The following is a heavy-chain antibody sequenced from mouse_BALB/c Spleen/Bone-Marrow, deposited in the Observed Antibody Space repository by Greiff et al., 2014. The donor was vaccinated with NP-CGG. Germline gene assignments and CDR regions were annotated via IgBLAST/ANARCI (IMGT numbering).Heavy chain of an antibody. J-gene: IGHJ1*01. Sequence: VQLQQPGPELAKPGASVKMSCKASGYTFTDYYMKWVRQSHGKSLEWIGDINPKNGDTFYNQKFKDKATLTVDRSSSTAYMQLDSLTSEDSAAHYCVIGLRLYWYFDVWGAGTTVTVSS. CDR3: VIGLRLYWYFDV. CDR2: INPKNGDT. D-gene: IGHD2-12*01. V-gene: IGHV1-26*01. CDR1: GYTFTDYY.